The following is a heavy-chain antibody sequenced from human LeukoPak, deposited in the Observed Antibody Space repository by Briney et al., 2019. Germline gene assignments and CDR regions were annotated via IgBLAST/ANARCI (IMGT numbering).Heavy chain of an antibody. CDR1: GGSISSGGYS. Sequence: SETLSLTCAVSGGSISSGGYSWSWIRQPPGKGLEWIGYIYHSGSTYYNPSLKSRVTISVDRSKNQFSLKLSSVTAAETAVYYCARRLYYDYVWGSYRYTFDYWGQGTLVTVSS. J-gene: IGHJ4*02. CDR2: IYHSGST. D-gene: IGHD3-16*02. CDR3: ARRLYYDYVWGSYRYTFDY. V-gene: IGHV4-30-2*01.